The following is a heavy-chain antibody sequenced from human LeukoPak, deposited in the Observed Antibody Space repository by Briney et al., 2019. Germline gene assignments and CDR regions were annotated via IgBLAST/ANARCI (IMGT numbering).Heavy chain of an antibody. CDR1: GYSISSDYY. D-gene: IGHD3-10*01. CDR3: TRGFRSRASHYGTRTYNFDH. V-gene: IGHV4-38-2*02. Sequence: PSETLSLTCTVSGYSISSDYYWGWIRQPPGKGLEWIGNMHHSGYTSYNPSLKSRVAMSIDTSKNQLSLKLSSVTAADTAVYFCTRGFRSRASHYGTRTYNFDHWGQGTLVTVSS. J-gene: IGHJ4*02. CDR2: MHHSGYT.